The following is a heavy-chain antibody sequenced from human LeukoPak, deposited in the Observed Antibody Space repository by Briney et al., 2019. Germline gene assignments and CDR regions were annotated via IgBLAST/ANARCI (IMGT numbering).Heavy chain of an antibody. J-gene: IGHJ3*02. CDR3: AKDFFTRGVNGFDI. V-gene: IGHV3-23*01. Sequence: GGSLRLSCAASGFTFSNYAMSWVRQAPGKGLEWVSSISNSGGTTYYADSVKGRFTISRDNSKNTVYVQMKSLRAEDTAIYYCAKDFFTRGVNGFDIWGQGTMVTVSS. CDR1: GFTFSNYA. D-gene: IGHD3-10*01. CDR2: ISNSGGTT.